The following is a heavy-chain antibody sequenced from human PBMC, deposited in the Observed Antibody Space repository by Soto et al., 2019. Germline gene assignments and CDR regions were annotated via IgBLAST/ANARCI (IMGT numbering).Heavy chain of an antibody. CDR2: ISAHNGNT. CDR1: GYTFTSYG. D-gene: IGHD5-12*01. J-gene: IGHJ4*02. Sequence: GASVKVSCKASGYTFTSYGISWVRQAPGQGLEWMGWISAHNGNTKYEQKLQGRVTMTTDTSTSTAYMELRSLRSDDTAVYYWARDLGGFPDYWGQGTRVPVSS. V-gene: IGHV1-18*01. CDR3: ARDLGGFPDY.